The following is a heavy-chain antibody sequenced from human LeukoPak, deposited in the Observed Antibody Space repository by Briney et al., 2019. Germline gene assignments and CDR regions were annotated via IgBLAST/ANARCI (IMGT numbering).Heavy chain of an antibody. Sequence: SQTLSLTCAISGDSGSSNSAAWNWIRQSPSRGLEWLGRTYYRSKWYNDYAVSVKSRITINPDTSKNQFSLQLNSVTPEDTAVYYCARVLGIAAAGTNWFDPWGQGTLITVSS. CDR3: ARVLGIAAAGTNWFDP. CDR1: GDSGSSNSAA. J-gene: IGHJ5*02. D-gene: IGHD6-13*01. V-gene: IGHV6-1*01. CDR2: TYYRSKWYN.